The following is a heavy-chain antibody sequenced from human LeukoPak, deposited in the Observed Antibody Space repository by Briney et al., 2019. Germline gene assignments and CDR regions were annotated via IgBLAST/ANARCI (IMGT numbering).Heavy chain of an antibody. CDR3: ARDQNFDWLAGRYGMDV. V-gene: IGHV4-4*07. J-gene: IGHJ6*02. Sequence: PSETLSLTCTVSGGSISIYYWSWIRQPAGKGLEWIGRIYTSGSTNYNPSLKSRVTMSVDTSKNQFSLKLSSVTAADTAVYYCARDQNFDWLAGRYGMDVWGQGTTVTVSS. CDR1: GGSISIYY. CDR2: IYTSGST. D-gene: IGHD3-9*01.